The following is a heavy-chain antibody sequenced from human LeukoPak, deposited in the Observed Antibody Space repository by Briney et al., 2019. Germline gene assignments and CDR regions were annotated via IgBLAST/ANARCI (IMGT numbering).Heavy chain of an antibody. V-gene: IGHV3-21*01. CDR1: GFTFSGYS. D-gene: IGHD3-22*01. Sequence: GGSLRPSCAASGFTFSGYSMNWVRQAPGKGLEWVSSISSSSSYIYYADSVKGRFTISRDNAKNSLYLQMNSLRAEDTAVYYCARVTPNYYDSSGYYLFDPWGQGTLVTVSS. CDR2: ISSSSSYI. J-gene: IGHJ5*02. CDR3: ARVTPNYYDSSGYYLFDP.